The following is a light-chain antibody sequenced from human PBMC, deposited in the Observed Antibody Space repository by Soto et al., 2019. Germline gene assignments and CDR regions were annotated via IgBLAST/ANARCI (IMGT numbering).Light chain of an antibody. CDR2: GTS. J-gene: IGKJ1*01. V-gene: IGKV3-20*01. CDR3: QEYGDSPPS. Sequence: EIVLTQSPGTLSLSPGESATLSCRASQSVSSNSLAWYRRNPGQPPGLLIYGTSTRATDIPPRVGGSGSGTGFTLAITRLESEDFAVYFCQEYGDSPPSFGQGPRVEVK. CDR1: QSVSSNS.